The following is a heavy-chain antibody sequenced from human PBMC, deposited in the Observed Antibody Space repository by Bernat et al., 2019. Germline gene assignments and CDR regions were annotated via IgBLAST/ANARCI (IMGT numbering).Heavy chain of an antibody. V-gene: IGHV1-18*01. CDR1: GYTFTSYG. CDR2: ISAYNGNT. J-gene: IGHJ6*02. Sequence: QVQLVQSGAEVKKPGASVKVSCKASGYTFTSYGISWVRQAPGQGLEWMGWISAYNGNTNYAQKLQGRVTMTTDTSTSTAYMELRSLRSDDTAVYYCARDPRHPVSGFDYYYYGMDVWGQGTTVTVSS. CDR3: ARDPRHPVSGFDYYYYGMDV. D-gene: IGHD5-12*01.